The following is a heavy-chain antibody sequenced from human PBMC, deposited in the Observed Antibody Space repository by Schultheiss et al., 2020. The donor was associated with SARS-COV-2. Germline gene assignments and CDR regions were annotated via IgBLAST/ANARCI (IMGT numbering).Heavy chain of an antibody. V-gene: IGHV3-11*04. J-gene: IGHJ2*01. Sequence: LSLTCAVSGYSISSGYYWGWIRQPPGKGLEWVSAISGSGGSTYYADSVKGRFTISRDNAKNSLYLQMNSLRAEDTAVYYCARARITMIPDWYFDLWGRGTLVTVSS. CDR2: ISGSGGST. CDR1: GYSISSGYY. CDR3: ARARITMIPDWYFDL. D-gene: IGHD3-22*01.